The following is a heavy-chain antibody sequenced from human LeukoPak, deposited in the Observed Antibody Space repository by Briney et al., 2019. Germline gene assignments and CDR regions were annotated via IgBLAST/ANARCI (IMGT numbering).Heavy chain of an antibody. J-gene: IGHJ4*02. V-gene: IGHV1-2*06. CDR3: AREQPWYYYDSSGYYNPPDY. Sequence: ASVKVSCKASGYTFTGYYMHWVRQAPGQGLEWMGRINPNSGGTNYAQKFQGRVTMTRDTSISTAYMELSRLRSDDTAVYYCAREQPWYYYDSSGYYNPPDYWGQGTLVTVSS. CDR1: GYTFTGYY. D-gene: IGHD3-22*01. CDR2: INPNSGGT.